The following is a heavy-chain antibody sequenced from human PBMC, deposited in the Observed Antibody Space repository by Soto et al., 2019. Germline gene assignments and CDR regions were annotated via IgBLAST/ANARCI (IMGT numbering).Heavy chain of an antibody. V-gene: IGHV3-23*01. CDR2: ISGSGGST. J-gene: IGHJ4*02. D-gene: IGHD3-3*01. CDR3: AKGQWNYDFSPVPFSWEPAY. CDR1: GFTFSSYA. Sequence: GGSLRLSCAASGFTFSSYAMSWVRQAPGKGLEWVSAISGSGGSTYYADSVKGRFTISRDNSKNTLYLQMNSLGAEDTAVYYCAKGQWNYDFSPVPFSWEPAYWGQGTLVTVSS.